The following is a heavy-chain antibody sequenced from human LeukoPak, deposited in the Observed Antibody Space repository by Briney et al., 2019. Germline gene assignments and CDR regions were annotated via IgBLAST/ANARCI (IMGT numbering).Heavy chain of an antibody. J-gene: IGHJ4*02. CDR3: AKGWLYYDY. D-gene: IGHD5-18*01. CDR1: EFDFSTHA. CDR2: ISISGTKT. Sequence: PGGSLRLSCAASEFDFSTHAMTWVRQAPGKGLEWVSAISISGTKTYYADSVKGRFTISRDNSKNTLYLQMYSLRAEDTAVYYCAKGWLYYDYWGQGTLVTVSS. V-gene: IGHV3-23*01.